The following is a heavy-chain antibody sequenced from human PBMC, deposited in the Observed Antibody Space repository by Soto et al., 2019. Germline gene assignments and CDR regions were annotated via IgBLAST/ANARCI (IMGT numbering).Heavy chain of an antibody. CDR3: ARSMYYSDGSNYSPFDY. V-gene: IGHV4-61*01. CDR2: FYYTGST. D-gene: IGHD3-22*01. Sequence: PSETLSPTCTVSGGSVSSGNYYWGWIREPPGEGLEWIGYFYYTGSTNYNPSLKSRVTISIDASKNQFSLRLSSVTAADTAVYYCARSMYYSDGSNYSPFDYWGQGTLVTVSS. CDR1: GGSVSSGNYY. J-gene: IGHJ4*02.